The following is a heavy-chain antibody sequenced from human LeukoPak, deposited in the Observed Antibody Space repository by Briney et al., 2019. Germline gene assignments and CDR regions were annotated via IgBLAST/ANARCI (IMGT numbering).Heavy chain of an antibody. Sequence: ASVKVSCKASGYTFTSYGISWVRQAPGQGLEWMGWISAYNGNTNYAQKLQGRVTMTTDTSTSTAYMELRSLRSDDTAVYYCARVETGGFGELFYYYGMDVWGQGTTVTVSS. CDR3: ARVETGGFGELFYYYGMDV. V-gene: IGHV1-18*01. CDR2: ISAYNGNT. J-gene: IGHJ6*02. CDR1: GYTFTSYG. D-gene: IGHD3-10*01.